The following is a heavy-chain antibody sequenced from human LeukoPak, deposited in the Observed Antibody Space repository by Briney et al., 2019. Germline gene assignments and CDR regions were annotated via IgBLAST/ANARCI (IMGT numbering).Heavy chain of an antibody. V-gene: IGHV4-31*03. CDR3: ARDRSTGTFDP. D-gene: IGHD2-2*01. J-gene: IGHJ5*02. CDR1: GGSISSGGYY. CDR2: IYYSGST. Sequence: SETLSLTCTVSGGSISSGGYYWSWIRQHPGKGLEWIGYIYYSGSTYCNPSLKSRVTISVDTAKNQFSLKLSSVTAADTAVYYCARDRSTGTFDPWGQGTLVTVSS.